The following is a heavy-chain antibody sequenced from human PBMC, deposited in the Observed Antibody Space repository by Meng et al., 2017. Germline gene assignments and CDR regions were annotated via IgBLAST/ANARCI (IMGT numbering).Heavy chain of an antibody. J-gene: IGHJ3*02. D-gene: IGHD3-10*01. CDR3: ARGFSHYGSGSYWARDAFDI. CDR1: GGSFSGYY. CDR2: INHSGST. V-gene: IGHV4-34*01. Sequence: GSLRLSCAVYGGSFSGYYWSWIRQPPGKGLEWIGEINHSGSTNYNPSLKSRVTISVDTSKNQFSLKLSSVTAADTAVYYCARGFSHYGSGSYWARDAFDIWGQGTRVTVSS.